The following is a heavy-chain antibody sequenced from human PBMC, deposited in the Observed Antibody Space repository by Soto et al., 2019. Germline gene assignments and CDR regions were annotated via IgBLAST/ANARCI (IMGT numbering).Heavy chain of an antibody. CDR1: GFSFSNFA. D-gene: IGHD5-12*01. Sequence: EVQLLESGGGLVQPGGSLRLSCAASGFSFSNFAMNWVRQPPGKGLEWVSSVDYTGFYTFYAASVKGRFTISRDNSKNLVYLERNSLRAEDTSLYYCAKRSGGYSEFDYWGQGTLVTVSS. CDR3: AKRSGGYSEFDY. CDR2: VDYTGFYT. J-gene: IGHJ4*02. V-gene: IGHV3-23*01.